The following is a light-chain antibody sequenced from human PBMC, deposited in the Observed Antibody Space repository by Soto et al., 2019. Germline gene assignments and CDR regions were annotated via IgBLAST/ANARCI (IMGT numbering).Light chain of an antibody. CDR1: QSISSY. Sequence: DIQMTQSPSSLSASVGHRVTITCRASQSISSYLNWYQQKPGKAPKLLIYAASSLQSGVPSRFSGSGSGTDFTLTISSLQPEDFATYYCQQSYSTSFGQGTRLEIK. J-gene: IGKJ5*01. V-gene: IGKV1-39*01. CDR3: QQSYSTS. CDR2: AAS.